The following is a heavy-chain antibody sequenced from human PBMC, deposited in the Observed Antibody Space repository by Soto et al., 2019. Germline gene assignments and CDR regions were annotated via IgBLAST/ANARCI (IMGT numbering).Heavy chain of an antibody. CDR2: IYYSGST. CDR3: AGFDWLIVY. CDR1: GGSISSSSYY. D-gene: IGHD3-9*01. J-gene: IGHJ4*02. V-gene: IGHV4-39*01. Sequence: QLQLQESGPGLVKPSETLSLTCTVSGGSISSSSYYWAWIRQPPGKGLEWIGSIYYSGSTYYNPSLKSRVTISVDTSKNQFSLRLSSVTAADTAVYYCAGFDWLIVYWGQGTLVTVSS.